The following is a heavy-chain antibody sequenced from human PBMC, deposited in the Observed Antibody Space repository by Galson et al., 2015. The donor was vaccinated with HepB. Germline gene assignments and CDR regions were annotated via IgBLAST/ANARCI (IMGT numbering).Heavy chain of an antibody. CDR3: ARGRITVTASRYFDL. V-gene: IGHV1-18*04. D-gene: IGHD4-17*01. Sequence: QSGAEVKKPGASVKVSCKTSGYTFTSYGISWVRQAPGQGLEWMGWITTYNGDTNYAQNFQDRVTMTTDTSTTTAYMELRSLRSGDTAVYYCARGRITVTASRYFDLWGRGTLLAVSS. CDR2: ITTYNGDT. CDR1: GYTFTSYG. J-gene: IGHJ2*01.